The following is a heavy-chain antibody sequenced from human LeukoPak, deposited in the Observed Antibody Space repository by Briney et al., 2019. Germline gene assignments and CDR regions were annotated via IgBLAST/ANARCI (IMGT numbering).Heavy chain of an antibody. V-gene: IGHV1-2*02. D-gene: IGHD5-18*01. CDR2: INPNSGGT. CDR3: ASIQRGYSYGPSPNFDY. CDR1: GYTFTCYY. J-gene: IGHJ4*02. Sequence: GTSVKVSCKASGYTFTCYYMDWVRQAPGQGLEWMGWINPNSGGTNYAQEFQGRVTMTRDTSISTAYMELSRLRSDDTAVYYCASIQRGYSYGPSPNFDYWGQGTLVTVSS.